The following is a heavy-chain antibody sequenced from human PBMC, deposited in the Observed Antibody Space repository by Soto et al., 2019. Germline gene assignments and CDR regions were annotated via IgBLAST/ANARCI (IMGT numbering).Heavy chain of an antibody. D-gene: IGHD3-10*01. CDR2: INYDGSEK. V-gene: IGHV3-7*05. CDR3: LSAGSAVS. J-gene: IGHJ4*02. Sequence: PGGSLRLSCAASGFTLSNYLMTWVRQAPGKGLEWVANINYDGSEKNYVDSVEGRFTISRDNTRDSLALQMNTLRAEDTAVYYCLSAGSAVSWGQGTLVSVSS. CDR1: GFTLSNYL.